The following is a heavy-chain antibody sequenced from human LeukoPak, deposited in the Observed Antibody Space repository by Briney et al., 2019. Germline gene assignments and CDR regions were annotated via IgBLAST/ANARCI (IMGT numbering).Heavy chain of an antibody. CDR3: ARKFGNFDY. D-gene: IGHD3-10*01. V-gene: IGHV4-59*01. Sequence: SETLSLTCAVYGGSFSSYYWSWIRQPPGKGLEWIGYIYYSGSTNYNPSLKSRVTISVDTSKYQFSLKLSSVTAADTAVYYCARKFGNFDYWGQGTLVTVSS. CDR2: IYYSGST. J-gene: IGHJ4*02. CDR1: GGSFSSYY.